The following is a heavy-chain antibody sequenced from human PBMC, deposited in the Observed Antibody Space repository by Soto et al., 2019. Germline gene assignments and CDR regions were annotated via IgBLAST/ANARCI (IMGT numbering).Heavy chain of an antibody. CDR1: GFTFSSYG. D-gene: IGHD5-12*01. CDR3: AKDLEGLLPLGYSGYDLPDI. CDR2: ISYDGSNK. V-gene: IGHV3-30*18. J-gene: IGHJ3*02. Sequence: GGSLRLSCAASGFTFSSYGMHWVRQAPGKGLEWVAVISYDGSNKYYADSVKGRFTISRDNSKNTLYLQMNSLRAEDTAVYYCAKDLEGLLPLGYSGYDLPDIWGQGTMVTVSS.